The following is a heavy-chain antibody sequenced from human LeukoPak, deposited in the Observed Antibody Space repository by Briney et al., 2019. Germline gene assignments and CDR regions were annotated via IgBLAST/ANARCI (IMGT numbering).Heavy chain of an antibody. D-gene: IGHD2-2*01. V-gene: IGHV4-34*01. CDR3: ARGLGYCSSTSCRPHPPHYYYYGMDV. Sequence: SETLSLTCAVYGGSFSGYYWSWIRQPPGKGLEWIGEINHSGSTNYNPSLKSRVTISVDTSKNQFSLKLSSVTAADTAVYYCARGLGYCSSTSCRPHPPHYYYYGMDVWGQGTTVTVSS. J-gene: IGHJ6*02. CDR2: INHSGST. CDR1: GGSFSGYY.